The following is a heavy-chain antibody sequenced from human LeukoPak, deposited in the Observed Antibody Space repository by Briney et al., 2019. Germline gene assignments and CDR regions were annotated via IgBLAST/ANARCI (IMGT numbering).Heavy chain of an antibody. V-gene: IGHV5-51*01. CDR2: IYPGDSDT. Sequence: GESLKISCKGSGCSFISYWIGWVRQMPGKGLEWMGIIYPGDSDTRYSPSFQGQVTISADKSISTAYLQWSSLKASDTAMYYCARQDDFWSGYYDYWGQGTLVTVSS. CDR3: ARQDDFWSGYYDY. J-gene: IGHJ4*02. D-gene: IGHD3-3*01. CDR1: GCSFISYW.